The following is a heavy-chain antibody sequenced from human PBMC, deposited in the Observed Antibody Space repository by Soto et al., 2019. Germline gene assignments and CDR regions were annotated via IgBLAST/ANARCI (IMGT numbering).Heavy chain of an antibody. V-gene: IGHV1-18*04. CDR2: ISAYNGNT. D-gene: IGHD6-13*01. Sequence: ALVKVSCKASGYTFTSYGISWVRQAPGQGLEWMGWISAYNGNTNYAQKLQGRVTMTTDTSTSTAYMELRSLRSDDTAVYYCARDSKSGYSSSWYGYWGQGTLVTVSS. CDR3: ARDSKSGYSSSWYGY. CDR1: GYTFTSYG. J-gene: IGHJ4*02.